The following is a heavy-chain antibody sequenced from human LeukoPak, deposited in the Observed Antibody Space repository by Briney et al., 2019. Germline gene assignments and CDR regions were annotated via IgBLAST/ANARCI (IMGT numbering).Heavy chain of an antibody. Sequence: ASVKVSCKASGYTFTSYGISWVRQAPGQGLEWMGWISAYNGNTNYAQKLQGRVTMTTDTSTSTAYMELRSLRSDDTAVYYCARDYDILTGYYKSSGYWGRGTLVTVSS. V-gene: IGHV1-18*01. CDR1: GYTFTSYG. CDR2: ISAYNGNT. J-gene: IGHJ4*02. CDR3: ARDYDILTGYYKSSGY. D-gene: IGHD3-9*01.